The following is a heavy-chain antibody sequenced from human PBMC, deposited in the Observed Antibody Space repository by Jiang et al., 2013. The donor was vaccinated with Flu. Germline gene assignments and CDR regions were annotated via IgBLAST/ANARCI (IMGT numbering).Heavy chain of an antibody. CDR3: ARPAARNQPYWYFDL. CDR2: IYPGDSDT. J-gene: IGHJ2*01. CDR1: GYSFTSYW. Sequence: GAEVKKPGESLKISCKGSGYSFTSYWIGWVRQMPGKGLEWMGIIYPGDSDTRYSPSFQGQVTISADKSISTAYLQWSSLKASDTAMYYCARPAARNQPYWYFDLWGRGTLVTVSS. V-gene: IGHV5-51*01. D-gene: IGHD6-6*01.